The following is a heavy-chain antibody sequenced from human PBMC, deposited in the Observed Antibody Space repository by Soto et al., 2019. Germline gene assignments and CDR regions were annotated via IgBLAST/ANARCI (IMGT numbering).Heavy chain of an antibody. CDR3: ARVTSSGRFGAFDI. Sequence: PGGSLRLSCAASGFTFSSYAMSWVRQAPGKGLEWVSSISSSSSYIYYADSVKGRFTISRDNAKNSLYLQMNSLRAEDTAVYYCARVTSSGRFGAFDIWGQGTIVTVSS. V-gene: IGHV3-21*01. CDR2: ISSSSSYI. CDR1: GFTFSSYA. J-gene: IGHJ3*02. D-gene: IGHD6-19*01.